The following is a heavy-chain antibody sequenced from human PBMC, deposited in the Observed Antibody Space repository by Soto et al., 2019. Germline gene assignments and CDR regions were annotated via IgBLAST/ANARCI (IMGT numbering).Heavy chain of an antibody. V-gene: IGHV3-48*03. CDR3: ARGPSSLTRFDY. J-gene: IGHJ4*02. CDR2: ISGSGSTI. Sequence: GGSLRLSCAASGFRFSDYKMIWVRQAPGKGLEWVSYISGSGSTIYYADSVKGRFTISRDNARNSLYLQMNSLRAEDTAMYYCARGPSSLTRFDYWGQGTLVTVSS. D-gene: IGHD2-2*01. CDR1: GFRFSDYK.